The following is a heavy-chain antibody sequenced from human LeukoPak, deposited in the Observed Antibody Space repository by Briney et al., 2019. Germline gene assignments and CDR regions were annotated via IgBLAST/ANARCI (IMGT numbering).Heavy chain of an antibody. CDR3: ATALYYYDSSGSYYFDY. CDR1: GFTFTSYA. D-gene: IGHD3-22*01. J-gene: IGHJ4*02. Sequence: AGGSLRLSCAASGFTFTSYAMSWVRQAPGKGLEWVSAISGSGGSTYYADSVKGRFTISRDNSKNTLYLQMHSLRAEDTAVYYCATALYYYDSSGSYYFDYWGQGTLVPVSS. CDR2: ISGSGGST. V-gene: IGHV3-23*01.